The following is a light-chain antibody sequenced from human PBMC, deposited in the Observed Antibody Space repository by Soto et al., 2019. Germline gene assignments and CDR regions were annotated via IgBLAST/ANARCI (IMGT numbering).Light chain of an antibody. CDR2: GAS. Sequence: PGERATLSCRASQSVSSYLAWYQQKPGQAPRLLIYGASSRATGIPDRFSGSGSGTDFTLTISRLEPEDFAVYYCQQYGSSPLLTFGGGTKVEIK. J-gene: IGKJ4*01. V-gene: IGKV3-20*01. CDR1: QSVSSY. CDR3: QQYGSSPLLT.